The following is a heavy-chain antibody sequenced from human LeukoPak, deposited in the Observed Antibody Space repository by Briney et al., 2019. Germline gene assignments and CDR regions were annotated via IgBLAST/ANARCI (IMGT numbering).Heavy chain of an antibody. Sequence: SETLSLTCAVSGYSISSGYYWGWIRQPPGKGLEWIGSIYHSGSIYYNPSLKSRVTISVDTSKNQFSLKLSSVTAADTAVYYCARDGGYSRYWGQGTLVTVSS. CDR3: ARDGGYSRY. CDR1: GYSISSGYY. CDR2: IYHSGSI. J-gene: IGHJ4*02. V-gene: IGHV4-38-2*02. D-gene: IGHD6-13*01.